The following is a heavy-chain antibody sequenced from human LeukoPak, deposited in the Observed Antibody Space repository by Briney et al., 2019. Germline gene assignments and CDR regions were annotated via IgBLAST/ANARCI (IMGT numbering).Heavy chain of an antibody. D-gene: IGHD2-2*01. CDR2: IYYGGST. J-gene: IGHJ5*02. CDR1: GGSITTSNYY. V-gene: IGHV4-39*01. CDR3: ARHVVVVPGRGFRHNWFDP. Sequence: SETLSLTCTVSGGSITTSNYYWGWIRQPPGEGLEWIASIYYGGSTYYNPSLKSRVTISVDASKRQFSLKVTSVTAADTAVYYCARHVVVVPGRGFRHNWFDPWGQGTLVIVSS.